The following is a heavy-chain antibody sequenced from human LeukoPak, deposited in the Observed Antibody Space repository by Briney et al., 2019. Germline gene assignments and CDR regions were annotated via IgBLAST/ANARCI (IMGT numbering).Heavy chain of an antibody. J-gene: IGHJ4*02. V-gene: IGHV3-74*01. CDR1: GITFSTYW. CDR2: INSEGSTI. D-gene: IGHD3-22*01. CDR3: ARISSDSISYYDH. Sequence: GGSLRLSCAGSGITFSTYWMHWVRQAPGKGLVWVSRINSEGSTISYADSVKGRFTISRDNAKNTLFLQMNSLRAEDTAVYYCARISSDSISYYDHWGQGTLVTVSS.